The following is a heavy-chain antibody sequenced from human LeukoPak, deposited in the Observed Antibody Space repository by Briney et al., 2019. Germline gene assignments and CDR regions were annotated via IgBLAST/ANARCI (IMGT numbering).Heavy chain of an antibody. V-gene: IGHV4-61*02. D-gene: IGHD1-1*01. Sequence: SETLSLTCTVSGGSISSGSYYWSWIRQPAGKGLEWIGRIYTSGSTNYNPSLKSRVTISVDTSKNQFSLQLNSVTPEDTAVYYCARARSTTGKLGFDPWGQGTLVTVSS. CDR2: IYTSGST. J-gene: IGHJ5*02. CDR1: GGSISSGSYY. CDR3: ARARSTTGKLGFDP.